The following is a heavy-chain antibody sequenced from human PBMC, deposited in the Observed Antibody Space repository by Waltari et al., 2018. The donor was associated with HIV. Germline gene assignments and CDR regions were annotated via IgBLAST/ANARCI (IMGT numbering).Heavy chain of an antibody. V-gene: IGHV3-23*01. CDR2: ISGSVGST. Sequence: EVQLLESGGGLVQPGGSLRLPCAASGFPFRSYAISWVRQAPGKGLEWVSAISGSVGSTYYADSVKGRFTISRDNSKNTLYLQMNSLRAEDTAVYYCVGYCSSTSCPTGYYYYGMDVWGQGTTVTVSS. J-gene: IGHJ6*02. D-gene: IGHD2-2*01. CDR1: GFPFRSYA. CDR3: VGYCSSTSCPTGYYYYGMDV.